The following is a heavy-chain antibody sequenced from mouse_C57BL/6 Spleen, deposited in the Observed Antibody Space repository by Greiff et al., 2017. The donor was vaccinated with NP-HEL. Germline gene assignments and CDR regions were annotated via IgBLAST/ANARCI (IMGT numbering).Heavy chain of an antibody. CDR2: ISYDGSN. CDR3: ARDHRGYFDY. J-gene: IGHJ2*01. V-gene: IGHV3-6*01. CDR1: GYSITSGYY. Sequence: DVQLQESGPGLVKPSQSLSLTCSVTGYSITSGYYWNWIRQFPGNKLEWMGYISYDGSNNYNPSLKNRISITRDTSKNQFFLKLNSVTTEDTATYYCARDHRGYFDYWGQGTTLTVSS.